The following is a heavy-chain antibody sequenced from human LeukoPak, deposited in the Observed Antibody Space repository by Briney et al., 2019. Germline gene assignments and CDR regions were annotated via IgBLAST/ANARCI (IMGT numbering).Heavy chain of an antibody. V-gene: IGHV4-34*01. CDR2: INHSGST. Sequence: SETLSLTCAVYGGSFSGYYWSWIRQPPGKGLEWIGEINHSGSTNYNPSLKSRVTISVDTSKNQFTLKLSSVTAADTAVYYCARGRDTLRSRGNTSFDYWGQGTLVTVSS. CDR1: GGSFSGYY. D-gene: IGHD3-16*01. CDR3: ARGRDTLRSRGNTSFDY. J-gene: IGHJ4*02.